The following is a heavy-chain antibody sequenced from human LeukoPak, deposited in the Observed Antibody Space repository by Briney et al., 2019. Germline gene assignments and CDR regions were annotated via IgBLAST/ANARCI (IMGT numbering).Heavy chain of an antibody. J-gene: IGHJ3*02. Sequence: SETLSLICTVSGGSISSSSYYWAWMRQPPGKGLEWIASIYYSGSTYYNPSLKSRVTISADTAKNQFSLKLTSVPAADTAVYYCARGTYNLIIKTTPSAYDIWGHGTMVTVSS. CDR1: GGSISSSSYY. V-gene: IGHV4-39*07. D-gene: IGHD1-1*01. CDR2: IYYSGST. CDR3: ARGTYNLIIKTTPSAYDI.